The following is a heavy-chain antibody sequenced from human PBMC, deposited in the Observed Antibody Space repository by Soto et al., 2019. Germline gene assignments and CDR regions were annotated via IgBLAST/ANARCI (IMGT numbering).Heavy chain of an antibody. CDR1: GFTFSRYG. CDR2: IVNDGSDR. D-gene: IGHD4-17*01. V-gene: IGHV3-33*01. J-gene: IGHJ4*02. CDR3: ARDDDYEANGLDY. Sequence: PGGSLRLSCVGSGFTFSRYGMHWLRQAPGEGLEWMAVIVNDGSDRDYAASVAGRFTISRDNSKNTLYLQMDNLGVDDTAMYYCARDDDYEANGLDYWGQGTLFPVSS.